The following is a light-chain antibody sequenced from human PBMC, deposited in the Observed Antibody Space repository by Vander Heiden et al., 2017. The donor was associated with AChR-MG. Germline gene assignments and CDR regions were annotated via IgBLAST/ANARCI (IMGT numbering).Light chain of an antibody. V-gene: IGKV2-28*01. J-gene: IGKJ1*01. Sequence: DIVMTQSPPSLPVTPGEPASISCRSSQSLLHSNGYNYLDWYLQKPGQSPQLLIYLGSNRASGVPDRFSSSGSGTDFTLKISRVEAEDVGVYYCMQALQTPWTFGQGTKVEIK. CDR2: LGS. CDR1: QSLLHSNGYNY. CDR3: MQALQTPWT.